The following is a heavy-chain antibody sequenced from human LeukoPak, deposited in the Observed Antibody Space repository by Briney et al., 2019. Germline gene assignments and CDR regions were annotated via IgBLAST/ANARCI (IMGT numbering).Heavy chain of an antibody. Sequence: PSETLSLTCTVSGASISNCNCAWIRQPPGRRLEWVGYIHASGNTNYNPSLKSRVTVSVDTSMNHCSLKLTSVTAADTAVYYCATEVWGLLGYWGQGALVTASS. D-gene: IGHD7-27*01. V-gene: IGHV4-4*08. J-gene: IGHJ4*02. CDR1: GASISNCN. CDR2: IHASGNT. CDR3: ATEVWGLLGY.